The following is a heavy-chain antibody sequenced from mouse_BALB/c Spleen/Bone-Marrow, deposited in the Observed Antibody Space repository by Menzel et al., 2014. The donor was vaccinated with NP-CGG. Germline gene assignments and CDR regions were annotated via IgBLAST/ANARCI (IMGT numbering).Heavy chain of an antibody. CDR1: GYTFTSYW. CDR2: INPSNGGT. J-gene: IGHJ1*01. V-gene: IGHV1-53*01. Sequence: QLQQSGAELVRPGVSVKLSCKASGYTFTSYWVHWIKQRPEQGLERIGEINPSNGGTNYNEKFKSKATLTVDKSSTTAYIQLSSLTSEDSAVYYCARCPGYWYFDVWGAGTTVTVSS. CDR3: ARCPGYWYFDV.